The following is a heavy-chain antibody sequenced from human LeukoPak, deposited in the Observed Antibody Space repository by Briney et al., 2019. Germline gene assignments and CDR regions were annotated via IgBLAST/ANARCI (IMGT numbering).Heavy chain of an antibody. CDR2: INHSGST. CDR1: GGSFSGYY. Sequence: PSETLSLTCAVYGGSFSGYYWSWIRQPPGKGLEWIGEINHSGSTNYNPSLKSRVTISVDTSKNQFSLKLSSVTAADTAVYYCARARIAAAGISWFDPRGQGTLVTVSS. V-gene: IGHV4-34*01. D-gene: IGHD6-13*01. J-gene: IGHJ5*02. CDR3: ARARIAAAGISWFDP.